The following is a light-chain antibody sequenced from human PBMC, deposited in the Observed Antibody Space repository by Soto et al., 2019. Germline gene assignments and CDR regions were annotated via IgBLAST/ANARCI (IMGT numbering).Light chain of an antibody. V-gene: IGKV3-11*01. J-gene: IGKJ5*01. CDR3: QQRYTWPIT. CDR2: DTY. CDR1: QSVRNL. Sequence: EIVLTQSPATRSLSPGESATLSCRASQSVRNLLAWYQQRPGQAHRLLIYDTYNRATGIQARFSGSGSGTDFTLTIRSLEPEDFAVYYCQQRYTWPITFGQGTRLENK.